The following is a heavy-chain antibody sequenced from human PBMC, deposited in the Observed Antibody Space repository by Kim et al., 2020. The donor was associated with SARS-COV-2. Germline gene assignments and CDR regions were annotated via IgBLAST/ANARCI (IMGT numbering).Heavy chain of an antibody. J-gene: IGHJ6*02. CDR3: ARDLEYYDFWSGYYFGREMWDYYYGMDV. Sequence: ASVKVSCKASGYTFTSYYMHWVRQAPGQGLEWMGIINPSGGSTSYAQKFQGRVTMTRDTSTSTVYMELSNLRSEDTAVYYCARDLEYYDFWSGYYFGREMWDYYYGMDVWGQGTTVTVSS. CDR1: GYTFTSYY. CDR2: INPSGGST. V-gene: IGHV1-46*01. D-gene: IGHD3-3*01.